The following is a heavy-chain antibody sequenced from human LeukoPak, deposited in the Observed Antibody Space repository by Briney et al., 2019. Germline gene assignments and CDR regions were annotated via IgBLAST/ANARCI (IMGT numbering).Heavy chain of an antibody. J-gene: IGHJ2*01. V-gene: IGHV4-34*01. D-gene: IGHD4-17*01. CDR1: GGSFSGYY. CDR2: INHSGST. CDR3: ARGRSVTNWYFDL. Sequence: MASETLSLTCAVYGGSFSGYYWSWIRQPPGKGLEWIGEINHSGSTNYNPSLKSRVTISVDTSKNQFSLKLSSVTAADTAVYYCARGRSVTNWYFDLWGRGTLVTVSS.